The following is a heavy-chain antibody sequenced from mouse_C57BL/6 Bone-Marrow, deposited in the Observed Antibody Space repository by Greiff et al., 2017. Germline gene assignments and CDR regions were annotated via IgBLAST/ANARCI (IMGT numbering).Heavy chain of an antibody. V-gene: IGHV1-81*01. J-gene: IGHJ3*01. CDR2: IYPRSGNT. D-gene: IGHD2-3*01. Sequence: VQLQESGAELARPGASVKLSCKASGYTFTSYGISWVKQRTGQGLEWIGEIYPRSGNTYYNEKFKGKATLTADKSSSTAYMELRSLTSEDSAVYFCARHGYYVSWFAYWGQGTLVTVSA. CDR3: ARHGYYVSWFAY. CDR1: GYTFTSYG.